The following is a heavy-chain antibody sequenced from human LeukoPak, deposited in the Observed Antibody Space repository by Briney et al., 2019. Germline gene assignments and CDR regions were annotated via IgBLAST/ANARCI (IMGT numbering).Heavy chain of an antibody. CDR3: AREPIYYYYMDV. J-gene: IGHJ6*03. CDR1: GFTFSSYD. Sequence: GGSLRLSCAASGFTFSSYDMHWVRQAIGKGLEWVSAAGTVGDTYYPGFVKGRFTISRENAKNSLYLQMNSLRAGDTAVYYCAREPIYYYYMDVWGKGTTVTVSS. V-gene: IGHV3-13*01. CDR2: AGTVGDT.